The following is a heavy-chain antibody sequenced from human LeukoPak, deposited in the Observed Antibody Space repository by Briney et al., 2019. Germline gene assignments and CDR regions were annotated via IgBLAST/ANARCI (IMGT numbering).Heavy chain of an antibody. CDR3: ARVAYGSGSRLIDY. D-gene: IGHD3-10*01. CDR1: GGSINSTNYN. J-gene: IGHJ4*02. Sequence: KASETLSLTCTVSGGSINSTNYNWGWIRQPPRRGPEWLASVYYSGLTYYNSSLKSRVSISVDTSKNQFSLKLTSVTAADTAVYYCARVAYGSGSRLIDYWGQGTLVTVSS. CDR2: VYYSGLT. V-gene: IGHV4-39*07.